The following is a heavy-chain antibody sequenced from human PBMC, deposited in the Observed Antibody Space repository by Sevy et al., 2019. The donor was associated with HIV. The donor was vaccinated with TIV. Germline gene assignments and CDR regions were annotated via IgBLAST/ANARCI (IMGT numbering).Heavy chain of an antibody. V-gene: IGHV3-23*01. Sequence: GGSLRLSCATSGFTFGTHAMSWVRQAPGKGLEWVSGISGSGGSTYYADSVKGRFTISIDKSKKTLYLQVNSLRAEDTAVYYCAKGVYDFWSGRSDIFDIWGQGTMVTVSS. CDR2: ISGSGGST. CDR3: AKGVYDFWSGRSDIFDI. D-gene: IGHD3-3*01. J-gene: IGHJ3*02. CDR1: GFTFGTHA.